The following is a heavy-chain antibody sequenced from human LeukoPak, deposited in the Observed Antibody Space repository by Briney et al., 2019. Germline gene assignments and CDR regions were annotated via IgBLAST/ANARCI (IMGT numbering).Heavy chain of an antibody. V-gene: IGHV4-59*01. Sequence: SETLSLTCTVSGVSISNYYWSWIRQPPGKGLEWIGYIYYSGSANYNPSLKSRVTISVDTSKNQFSLKLSSVTAADTAVYYCARVGGTNYYYYGMDVWGQGTTVTVSS. D-gene: IGHD1-26*01. CDR1: GVSISNYY. CDR2: IYYSGSA. CDR3: ARVGGTNYYYYGMDV. J-gene: IGHJ6*02.